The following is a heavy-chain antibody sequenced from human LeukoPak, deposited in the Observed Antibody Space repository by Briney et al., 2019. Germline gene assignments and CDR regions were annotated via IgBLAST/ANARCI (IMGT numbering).Heavy chain of an antibody. CDR3: AKEGGYCSSSSCSDYFDY. J-gene: IGHJ4*02. Sequence: GGSLRLSCAASGFTFSSYAMSWVRQAPGKGLEWVSAISGSGGSTYYADSVKGRCTLSRDNSKDTLYLQLNSLRVEDTAVYYCAKEGGYCSSSSCSDYFDYWGQGSLVTVSS. CDR2: ISGSGGST. V-gene: IGHV3-23*01. CDR1: GFTFSSYA. D-gene: IGHD2-2*01.